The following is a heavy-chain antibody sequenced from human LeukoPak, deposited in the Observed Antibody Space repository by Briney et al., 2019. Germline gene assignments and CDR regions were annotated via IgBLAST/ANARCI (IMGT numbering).Heavy chain of an antibody. CDR1: GGTFSSYA. CDR3: ARDGWLEDPYFDY. CDR2: IIPIFGKA. Sequence: ASVNVSCKASGGTFSSYAISWVRQAPGQGLEWMGGIIPIFGKANYAQKFQGRVTITADESTSTAYMELSSLRSEDTAVYYCARDGWLEDPYFDYWGQGTLVTVSS. J-gene: IGHJ4*02. D-gene: IGHD6-19*01. V-gene: IGHV1-69*13.